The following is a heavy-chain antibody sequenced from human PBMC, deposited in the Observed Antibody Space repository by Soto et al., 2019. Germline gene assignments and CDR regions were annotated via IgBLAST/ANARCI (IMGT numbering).Heavy chain of an antibody. J-gene: IGHJ4*02. CDR1: GGTFSSYA. CDR3: ARDHSRVVATISHQFDY. D-gene: IGHD5-12*01. Sequence: SVKVSCKASGGTFSSYAISWVRQAPGQGLEWMGGIIPIFGTANYAQKFQGRVTITADESTSTAYMKLSSLRSEDTAVYYCARDHSRVVATISHQFDYWGQGTLVTVSS. V-gene: IGHV1-69*13. CDR2: IIPIFGTA.